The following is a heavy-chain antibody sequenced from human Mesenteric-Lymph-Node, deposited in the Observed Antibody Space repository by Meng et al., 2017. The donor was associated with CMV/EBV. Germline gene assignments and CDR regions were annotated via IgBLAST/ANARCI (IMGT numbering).Heavy chain of an antibody. J-gene: IGHJ4*02. Sequence: SFSGYYWRWIRQPPGKGLEWIGEINHSGATNYNPSLKSRVTISVDTSKNQFSLRLSSVTAADTAVYYCATSRNYYGSSSTWKYYFDYWGQGTLVTVSS. V-gene: IGHV4-34*01. CDR3: ATSRNYYGSSSTWKYYFDY. D-gene: IGHD3-22*01. CDR1: SFSGYY. CDR2: INHSGAT.